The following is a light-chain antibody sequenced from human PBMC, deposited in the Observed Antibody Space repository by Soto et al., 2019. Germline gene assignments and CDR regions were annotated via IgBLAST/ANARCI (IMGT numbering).Light chain of an antibody. CDR3: QQYNNWPLL. V-gene: IGKV3-15*01. CDR1: QSVTNN. Sequence: EIVMTQSPATLSVSPGERATLSCRASQSVTNNLAWYQQKPGQAPRLLIYGASTRATGIPARFSGSGSGTEFTLTISSLQSEDFAVYYWQQYNNWPLLFGPGTKVDIK. J-gene: IGKJ3*01. CDR2: GAS.